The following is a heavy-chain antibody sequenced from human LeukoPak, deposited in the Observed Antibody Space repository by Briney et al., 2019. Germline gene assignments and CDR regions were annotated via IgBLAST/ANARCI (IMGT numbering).Heavy chain of an antibody. D-gene: IGHD3-10*01. J-gene: IGHJ6*02. V-gene: IGHV3-30*03. CDR3: ARGRYYGSGTYPYYYYDMDV. CDR2: ISYDGSNK. Sequence: PGGSLRLSCAASGFTFSGYGMHWVRQAPGKGLEWVAVISYDGSNKNHADSVKGRFTTSRDNSKNTLYLQMNGLRAEDTAVYYCARGRYYGSGTYPYYYYDMDVWGQGSTVTVSS. CDR1: GFTFSGYG.